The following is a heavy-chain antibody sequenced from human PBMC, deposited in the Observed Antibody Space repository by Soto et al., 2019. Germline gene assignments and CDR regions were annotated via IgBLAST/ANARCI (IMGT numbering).Heavy chain of an antibody. D-gene: IGHD2-2*01. Sequence: QVQLQESGPGLVKPSGTLSLTCAVSGGSISSSNWWSWVRQPPGKGLEWIGEIYHSGSTNYNPSRRRRVHIAVDKSNDQFSLRLRSVTAADTTVYYCASRGDIVLVPAASYYYYGMDVWGQGTTVTVSS. CDR2: IYHSGST. CDR3: ASRGDIVLVPAASYYYYGMDV. V-gene: IGHV4-4*02. CDR1: GGSISSSNW. J-gene: IGHJ6*02.